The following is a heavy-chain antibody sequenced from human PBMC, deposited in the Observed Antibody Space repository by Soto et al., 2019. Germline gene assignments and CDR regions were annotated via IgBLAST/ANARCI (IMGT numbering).Heavy chain of an antibody. Sequence: ASVKVSCKASGYTFTGHYIHWVRQAPEQGPEWMGEIGPESGATRYAQKFQGRVTMTRDMSITTVYMELNNLSPDDAAVYYCGRGRSGQIVVFYWGQGTPVTVSS. J-gene: IGHJ4*02. CDR1: GYTFTGHY. D-gene: IGHD5-12*01. CDR2: IGPESGAT. CDR3: GRGRSGQIVVFY. V-gene: IGHV1-2*02.